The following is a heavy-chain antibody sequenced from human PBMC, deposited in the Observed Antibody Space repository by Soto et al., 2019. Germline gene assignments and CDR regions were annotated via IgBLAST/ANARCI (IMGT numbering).Heavy chain of an antibody. J-gene: IGHJ4*02. CDR1: GFIFNSYG. CDR3: AKDTYYHDSSGYYVFDY. V-gene: IGHV3-30*18. Sequence: QVQLVESGGGVVQPGRSLRLSCAASGFIFNSYGMHWVRQAPGKGLEWVAHISYDGSNEHYVDSVKGRFTISRDNSKNTVYLQMNCLRAEDTAVYYCAKDTYYHDSSGYYVFDYWGQGTLVTVSS. CDR2: ISYDGSNE. D-gene: IGHD3-22*01.